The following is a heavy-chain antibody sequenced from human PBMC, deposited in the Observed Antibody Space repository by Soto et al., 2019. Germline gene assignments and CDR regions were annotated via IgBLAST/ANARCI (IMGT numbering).Heavy chain of an antibody. D-gene: IGHD3-3*01. J-gene: IGHJ5*02. V-gene: IGHV1-69*02. Sequence: QVQLVQSGAEVKKPGSSVRVSCAASGGTFSSYPISWVRQAPGQGLEWMGRIIPVLGIANYAQKFQGRVTISADNSTGTAYMELSSLISEDTAVYYCARGNTIFVVVFQPTDRGFDPWGQGTLVTVSS. CDR3: ARGNTIFVVVFQPTDRGFDP. CDR2: IIPVLGIA. CDR1: GGTFSSYP.